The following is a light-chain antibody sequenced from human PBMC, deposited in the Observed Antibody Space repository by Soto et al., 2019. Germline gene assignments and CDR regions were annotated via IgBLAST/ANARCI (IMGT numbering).Light chain of an antibody. CDR3: HSYDSSLSGSV. CDR1: SSNIGAGYD. V-gene: IGLV1-40*01. CDR2: GNS. J-gene: IGLJ3*02. Sequence: QSVLTQPPSVSGAQGQRVTISCTGSSSNIGAGYDVHWYQQLPGTAPKLLIYGNSNRPSGVPDRFSGSKSGSSASLAITGLQAEDEADYFCHSYDSSLSGSVFGGGTKLTVL.